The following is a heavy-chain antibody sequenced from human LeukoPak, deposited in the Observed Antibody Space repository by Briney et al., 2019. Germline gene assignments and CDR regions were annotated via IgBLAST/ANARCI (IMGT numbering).Heavy chain of an antibody. V-gene: IGHV4-30-2*01. CDR2: IYHSGST. Sequence: SQTLSLTCTVSGGSISSGGYCWSWIRQPPGKGLEWIGYIYHSGSTYYNPSLKSRVTISVDRSKNQFSLKLSSVTAADTAVYYCARGSGFPSPLFDYWGQGTLVTVSS. CDR1: GGSISSGGYC. D-gene: IGHD1-14*01. J-gene: IGHJ4*02. CDR3: ARGSGFPSPLFDY.